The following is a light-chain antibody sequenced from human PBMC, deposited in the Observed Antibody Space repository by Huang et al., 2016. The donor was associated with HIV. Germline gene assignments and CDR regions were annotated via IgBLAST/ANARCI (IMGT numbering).Light chain of an antibody. CDR3: QQRGSWPPT. J-gene: IGKJ3*01. Sequence: EIVLTQSPVSLSLSPGERVTLSCRASQSVGTYLAWYQQKPGQAPRLLIYDASNRAAGIPARLSGSGSGTDFTLTISSLEPEDFAVYYCQQRGSWPPTFGPGTKVEIK. CDR2: DAS. CDR1: QSVGTY. V-gene: IGKV3-11*01.